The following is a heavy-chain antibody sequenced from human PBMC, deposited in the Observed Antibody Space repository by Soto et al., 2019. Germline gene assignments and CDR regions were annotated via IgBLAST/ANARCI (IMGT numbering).Heavy chain of an antibody. CDR1: GYTFTSYG. V-gene: IGHV1-18*01. Sequence: QGQLVQSGAEVKKPGASVKVSCKASGYTFTSYGISWVRQAPGQGLEWMGWLSAYNGNTKSAQKLQGRVTTTTDTSTRRASMERRSVRSADPAVCYCARDLGGSYYAPVDDWGQGTLVTVSS. J-gene: IGHJ4*02. D-gene: IGHD1-26*01. CDR2: LSAYNGNT. CDR3: ARDLGGSYYAPVDD.